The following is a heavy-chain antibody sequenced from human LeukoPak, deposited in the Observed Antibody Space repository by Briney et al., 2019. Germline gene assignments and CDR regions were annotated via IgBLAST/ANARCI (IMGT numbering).Heavy chain of an antibody. Sequence: ASVKVSCKASGYTFTSYGISWVRQAPGQGLEWMGWISAYNGNTNYAQKLQGRVTMTTDTSTSTAYMELRSLRSDDTAVYYCARDNWAPTRAYYYDSSGYQGSAWCFDLWGRGTLVTVSS. D-gene: IGHD3-22*01. J-gene: IGHJ2*01. CDR3: ARDNWAPTRAYYYDSSGYQGSAWCFDL. CDR2: ISAYNGNT. V-gene: IGHV1-18*01. CDR1: GYTFTSYG.